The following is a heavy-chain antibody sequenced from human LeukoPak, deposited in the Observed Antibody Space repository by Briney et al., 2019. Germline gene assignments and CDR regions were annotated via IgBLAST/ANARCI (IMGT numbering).Heavy chain of an antibody. CDR3: ANEYFDY. V-gene: IGHV3-30*02. Sequence: GGSLRLSCAASGFNFSNYAMHWVRQAPGKGLEWVAFIRPDGDNKYYADSVKGRFTISRDNSKNTLYLQMNSLRVEDTAVYYCANEYFDYWGQGTLVTVSS. J-gene: IGHJ4*02. CDR1: GFNFSNYA. CDR2: IRPDGDNK.